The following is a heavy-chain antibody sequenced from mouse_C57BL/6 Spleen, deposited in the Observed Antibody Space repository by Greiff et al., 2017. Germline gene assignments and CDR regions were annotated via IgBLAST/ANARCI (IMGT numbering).Heavy chain of an antibody. CDR3: ATTTYWYFDV. Sequence: VQLHQSGPELVKPGASVKMSCKASGYTFTDYNMHWVKQSHGKSLEWIGYINPNNGGTSYNQKFKGKATLTVNKSSSTAYMEFRSLTSEDSAIYYCATTTYWYFDVCGTGTTVTVSS. V-gene: IGHV1-22*01. D-gene: IGHD1-1*01. CDR2: INPNNGGT. J-gene: IGHJ1*03. CDR1: GYTFTDYN.